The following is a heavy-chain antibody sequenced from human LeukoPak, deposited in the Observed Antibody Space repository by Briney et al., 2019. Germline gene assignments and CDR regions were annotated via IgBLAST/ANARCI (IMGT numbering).Heavy chain of an antibody. D-gene: IGHD6-13*01. J-gene: IGHJ6*03. V-gene: IGHV1-18*01. CDR1: GYTFTSYG. CDR3: ARWVKGSSSWYPRYYYYYYMDV. CDR2: ISAYNGNT. Sequence: ASVKVSCKASGYTFTSYGISWVRQAPGQGLEWMGWISAYNGNTNYAQKLQGRVTMTTDTSTGTAYMELRSLRSDDTAVYYCARWVKGSSSWYPRYYYYYYMDVWGKGTTVTVSS.